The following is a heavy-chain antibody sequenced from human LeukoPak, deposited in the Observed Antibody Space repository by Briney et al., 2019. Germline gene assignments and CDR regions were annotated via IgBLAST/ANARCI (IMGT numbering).Heavy chain of an antibody. CDR3: ARDRLGRLDY. Sequence: PGRPLRLSCAASGFTFSSYGMHWVRQAPGKGLEWVAVISYDGSNKYYADSVKGRFTISRDNSKNTLYLQMNSLRAEDTAVYYCARDRLGRLDYWGQGTLVTVSS. V-gene: IGHV3-30*03. J-gene: IGHJ4*02. CDR2: ISYDGSNK. D-gene: IGHD2-15*01. CDR1: GFTFSSYG.